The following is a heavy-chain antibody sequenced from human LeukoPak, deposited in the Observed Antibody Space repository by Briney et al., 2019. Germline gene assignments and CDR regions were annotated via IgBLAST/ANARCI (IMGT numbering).Heavy chain of an antibody. Sequence: PSETLSLTCAVYGRSFSGYYWSWIRQPPGKGLEWIGEINHSGSTNYNPSLKSRVTISVDTSKNQFSLKLSSVTAADTAVYYCARVNPIVADHFDYWGQGTLVTVSS. CDR3: ARVNPIVADHFDY. D-gene: IGHD2-15*01. CDR1: GRSFSGYY. J-gene: IGHJ4*02. V-gene: IGHV4-34*01. CDR2: INHSGST.